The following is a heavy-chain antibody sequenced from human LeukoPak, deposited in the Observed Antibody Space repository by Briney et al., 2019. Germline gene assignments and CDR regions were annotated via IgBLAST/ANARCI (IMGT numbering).Heavy chain of an antibody. Sequence: SETLSLTCAVYGGSFSGYYWSWIRQPPGKGLEWIGEINHSGSTNYNPSLKSRVTISVDTSKNQFSLKLSSVTAADTAVYYCARGLGYSSGWFNLHFDYWGQEPWSPSPQ. J-gene: IGHJ4*01. CDR1: GGSFSGYY. V-gene: IGHV4-34*01. CDR3: ARGLGYSSGWFNLHFDY. CDR2: INHSGST. D-gene: IGHD6-19*01.